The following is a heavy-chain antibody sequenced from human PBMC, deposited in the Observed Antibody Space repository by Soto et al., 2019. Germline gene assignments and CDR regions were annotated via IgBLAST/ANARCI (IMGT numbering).Heavy chain of an antibody. CDR1: GGSINSYD. CDR3: AKDEVGAVYYYYYGMDV. D-gene: IGHD1-26*01. J-gene: IGHJ6*02. V-gene: IGHV4-59*01. Sequence: SETLSLTCTVSGGSINSYDWHWIRQSPGKGLEWIGYIYFSGSTNYNPSLESRVTMSVDRSKNQFSLKLTSVTAADTAVYYCAKDEVGAVYYYYYGMDVWGQGTTVTVSS. CDR2: IYFSGST.